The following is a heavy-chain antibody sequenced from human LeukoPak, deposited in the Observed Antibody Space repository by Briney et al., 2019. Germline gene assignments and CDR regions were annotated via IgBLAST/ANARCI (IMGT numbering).Heavy chain of an antibody. CDR3: ARGKSCDY. Sequence: GGSLRLSCAASGFTFSSYAMSWVRQAPGKGLEWVANIKQDGSEKYYVDSVKGRFTISRDNAKNSLYLQMNSLRAEDTAVYYCARGKSCDYWGQGTLVTVSS. D-gene: IGHD1-26*01. V-gene: IGHV3-7*01. CDR1: GFTFSSYA. J-gene: IGHJ4*02. CDR2: IKQDGSEK.